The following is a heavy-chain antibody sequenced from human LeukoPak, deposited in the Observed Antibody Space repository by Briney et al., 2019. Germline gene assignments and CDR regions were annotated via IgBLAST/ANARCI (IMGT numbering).Heavy chain of an antibody. CDR1: GFTFSRYA. D-gene: IGHD2-8*02. Sequence: GGSLRLSCAASGFTFSRYAMHWVRQAPGKGLVWVSRLGADRSGTNYADSVKGRFTISRDNAKNTVYLQMSSLRAEDTAVYYCARDGFTGPRTAYLDHWGQGTLVTVSS. CDR3: ARDGFTGPRTAYLDH. V-gene: IGHV3-74*01. J-gene: IGHJ4*01. CDR2: LGADRSGT.